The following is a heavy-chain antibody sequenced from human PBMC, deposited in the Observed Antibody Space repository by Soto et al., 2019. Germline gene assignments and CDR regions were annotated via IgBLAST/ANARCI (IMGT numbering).Heavy chain of an antibody. CDR3: ARDLSPHTRLRLMGNY. Sequence: LSLTCTVSGGSISSGGYYWSWVRQAPGKGLEWISCIDSGSITYYTDSVKGRFTISRDNAKNSLFLQMDNLRAEDTAVYYCARDLSPHTRLRLMGNYWGQGTLVTVSS. V-gene: IGHV3-11*04. J-gene: IGHJ4*02. CDR2: IDSGSIT. CDR1: GGSISSGGYY. D-gene: IGHD5-12*01.